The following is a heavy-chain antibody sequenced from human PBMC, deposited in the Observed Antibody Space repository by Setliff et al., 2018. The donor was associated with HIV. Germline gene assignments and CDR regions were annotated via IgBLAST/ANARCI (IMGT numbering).Heavy chain of an antibody. CDR3: AKDPYSISWYVTIYYYYGMDV. CDR2: ISYDGSNK. CDR1: GFTFSSYA. D-gene: IGHD6-13*01. Sequence: LRLSCAASGFTFSSYAMHWVRQAPGKGLEWVAVISYDGSNKYYADSVKGRFTISRDNSKNTLYLQMNRLRAEDTTVYYCAKDPYSISWYVTIYYYYGMDVWGQGPRSPSP. J-gene: IGHJ6*02. V-gene: IGHV3-30*01.